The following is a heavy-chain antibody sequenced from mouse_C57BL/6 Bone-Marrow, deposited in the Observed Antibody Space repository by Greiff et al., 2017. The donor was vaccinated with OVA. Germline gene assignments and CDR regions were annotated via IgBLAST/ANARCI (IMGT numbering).Heavy chain of an antibody. D-gene: IGHD1-1*01. CDR3: TTITTVVAGNY. CDR2: IDPENGDT. J-gene: IGHJ2*01. CDR1: GFNIKDDY. V-gene: IGHV14-4*01. Sequence: EVKVVESGAELVRPGASVKLSCTASGFNIKDDYMHWVKQRPEQGLEWIGWIDPENGDTEYASKFQGKATITADTSSNTAYLQLSSLTSEDTAVYYCTTITTVVAGNYWGQGTTLTVSS.